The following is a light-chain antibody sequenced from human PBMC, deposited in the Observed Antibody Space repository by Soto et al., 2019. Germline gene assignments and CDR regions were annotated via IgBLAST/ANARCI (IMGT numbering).Light chain of an antibody. CDR2: AAS. Sequence: DIQMTQSPSSVSASVGDRVTITCRASQGISIWLAWYQHKPGKAPKLLIYAASSLKTGVPSRFSGSGSGREFTLTISSLQPEDFATYYWQQANSFPVTFGGGTKVEIK. V-gene: IGKV1-12*01. CDR3: QQANSFPVT. CDR1: QGISIW. J-gene: IGKJ4*01.